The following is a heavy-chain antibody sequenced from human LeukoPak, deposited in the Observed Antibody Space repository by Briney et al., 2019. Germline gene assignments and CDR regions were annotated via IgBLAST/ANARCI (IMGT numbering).Heavy chain of an antibody. CDR1: GFTFSNQW. CDR3: STGGKYYFDS. D-gene: IGHD1-26*01. CDR2: IKTDGTTA. Sequence: GGSLRLSWAASGFTFSNQWMHWFRQTPGKGLEWVSLIKTDGTTAIYAESVKGRFTISRDNARSTVYLQMNSLRAGDTALYFCSTGGKYYFDSWGLGTLVTVSS. J-gene: IGHJ4*02. V-gene: IGHV3-74*01.